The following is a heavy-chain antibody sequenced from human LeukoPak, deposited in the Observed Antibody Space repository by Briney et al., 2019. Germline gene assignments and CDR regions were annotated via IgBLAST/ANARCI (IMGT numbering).Heavy chain of an antibody. D-gene: IGHD1-26*01. CDR3: ARDLGWDNITSFHF. Sequence: GGSLRLSCVASGFSTYSNYMSWVRQPPGKGLEWVSVVYSGGSTNHAESVRGRFIVSRDLSRNTNYLQMNDLRPEDTAVYYCARDLGWDNITSFHFWGQGVLVTVSS. J-gene: IGHJ4*02. V-gene: IGHV3-66*02. CDR1: GFSTYSNY. CDR2: VYSGGST.